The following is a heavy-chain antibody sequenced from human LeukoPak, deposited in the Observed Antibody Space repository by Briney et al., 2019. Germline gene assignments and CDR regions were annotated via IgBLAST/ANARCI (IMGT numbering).Heavy chain of an antibody. CDR1: GYTFINSG. Sequence: ASVKVSCKASGYTFINSGISWVRQAPGQGLEWMGWISPYNGNTDYALKFQDRVSMTTDTSTSTAYMELRSLRSDDTAVYYCAREMVTGTHTDAFDIWGQGTMVTVSS. CDR3: AREMVTGTHTDAFDI. CDR2: ISPYNGNT. J-gene: IGHJ3*02. V-gene: IGHV1-18*01. D-gene: IGHD1-20*01.